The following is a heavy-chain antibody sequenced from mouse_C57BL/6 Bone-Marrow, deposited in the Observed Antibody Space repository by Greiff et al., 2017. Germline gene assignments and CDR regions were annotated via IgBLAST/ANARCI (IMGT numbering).Heavy chain of an antibody. J-gene: IGHJ2*01. Sequence: VHVKQSGPELVKPGASVKMSCKASGYTFTDYNMHWVKQSHGKSLEWIGYINPNNGGTSYNQKFKGKATLTVNKSSSTAYMELRSLTSEDSAVYYCARGGWLLFDYWGQGTTLTVSS. CDR3: ARGGWLLFDY. V-gene: IGHV1-22*01. D-gene: IGHD2-3*01. CDR2: INPNNGGT. CDR1: GYTFTDYN.